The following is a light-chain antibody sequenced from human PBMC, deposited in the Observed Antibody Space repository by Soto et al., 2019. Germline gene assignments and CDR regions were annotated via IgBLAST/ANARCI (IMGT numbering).Light chain of an antibody. CDR3: SSYTTSSTRV. CDR2: EVS. J-gene: IGLJ1*01. Sequence: QSVLAQPASVSGSPGQSITISCTRTSSDVGAYDFVSRYQQHPDKAPKLMIYEVSNRPSGVSYRFSGSKSVNTATLTISGFQVEDEADYYCSSYTTSSTRVFGTGTKVTVL. V-gene: IGLV2-14*03. CDR1: SSDVGAYDF.